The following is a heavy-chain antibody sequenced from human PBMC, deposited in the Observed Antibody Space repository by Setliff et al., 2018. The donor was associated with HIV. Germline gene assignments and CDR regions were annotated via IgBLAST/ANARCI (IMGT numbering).Heavy chain of an antibody. CDR2: NSGDNGDT. CDR3: ARHCNAGTCYFDN. V-gene: IGHV1-18*01. CDR1: GYTFSNYG. D-gene: IGHD2-15*01. Sequence: ASVKVSCKASGYTFSNYGISWLRQAPGQGPEWMGWNSGDNGDTNYAQKFQGRLTMTTDTSTSTAYMELRSLRSDDSSVYYCARHCNAGTCYFDNWGQGTMVTVSS. J-gene: IGHJ4*03.